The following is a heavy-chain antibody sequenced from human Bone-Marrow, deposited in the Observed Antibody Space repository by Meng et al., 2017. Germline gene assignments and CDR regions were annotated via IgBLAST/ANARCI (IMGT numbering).Heavy chain of an antibody. J-gene: IGHJ4*02. CDR3: ARALQAEGSGWYSTKVWDY. D-gene: IGHD6-19*01. V-gene: IGHV1-46*01. CDR2: INPSGGST. Sequence: ASVKVSCKASGYTFTSYYMHWVRQAPGQGLEWMGIINPSGGSTSYAQKFQGRVTMTRDTSTSTVYMELSSLRAEDTAVYYCARALQAEGSGWYSTKVWDYWGQGTLVTVSS. CDR1: GYTFTSYY.